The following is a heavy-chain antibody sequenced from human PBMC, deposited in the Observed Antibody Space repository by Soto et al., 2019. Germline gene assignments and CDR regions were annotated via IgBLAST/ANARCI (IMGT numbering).Heavy chain of an antibody. CDR2: VYYSGST. Sequence: PSESLSLTCTVSGGSISSYYGSWLRQHTGKGLEWIGYVYYSGSTTYNPPLKSRVTISLDTSNNQFSLKLKYVTAADTAVYYCARGTTTITDLDYWGQGALVTVS. J-gene: IGHJ4*02. CDR1: GGSISSYY. V-gene: IGHV4-59*01. CDR3: ARGTTTITDLDY. D-gene: IGHD4-4*01.